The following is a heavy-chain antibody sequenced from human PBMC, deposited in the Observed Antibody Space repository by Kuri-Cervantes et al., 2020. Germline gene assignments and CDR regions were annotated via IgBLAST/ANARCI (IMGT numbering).Heavy chain of an antibody. CDR2: ISWNSGSI. V-gene: IGHV3-9*01. J-gene: IGHJ5*02. CDR1: GFTFDDYA. D-gene: IGHD3-22*01. Sequence: GGSLRLSCAASGFTFDDYAMHWVRQAPGKGLEWVSGISWNSGSIGYADSVKGRFTISRDNAKNSLYLQMNSLRAEDTAVYYCARWHYYDPPRCFDPWGQGTLVTVSS. CDR3: ARWHYYDPPRCFDP.